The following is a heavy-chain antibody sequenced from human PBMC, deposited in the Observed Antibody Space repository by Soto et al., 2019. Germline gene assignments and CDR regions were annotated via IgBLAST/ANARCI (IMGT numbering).Heavy chain of an antibody. CDR1: GYTFTSHD. V-gene: IGHV1-8*01. J-gene: IGHJ4*02. Sequence: QVQLVQSGAEVKKSGASVKVSCKASGYTFTSHDINWVRQATGQGLEWMGWMNPNSGNTGYAQKFQGRVTMTRNTSIRTAYRELSSLRSEDTAVYYCARWDYGDYARFDYWGQGTLVTVSS. D-gene: IGHD4-17*01. CDR2: MNPNSGNT. CDR3: ARWDYGDYARFDY.